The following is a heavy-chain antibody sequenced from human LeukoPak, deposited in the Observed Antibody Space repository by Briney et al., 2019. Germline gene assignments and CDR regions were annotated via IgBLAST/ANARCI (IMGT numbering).Heavy chain of an antibody. V-gene: IGHV1-46*01. CDR2: INPSGGST. Sequence: ASVTVSCKASGYSFTNKYMHWVRQAPGQGLEWMGIINPSGGSTTYAQKFKGRVTMTRDTSTSTVYMGLSSLRSEDTAVYYCARSVEMATITLVGDAFDIWGQGTMVTVSS. J-gene: IGHJ3*02. CDR1: GYSFTNKY. D-gene: IGHD5-24*01. CDR3: ARSVEMATITLVGDAFDI.